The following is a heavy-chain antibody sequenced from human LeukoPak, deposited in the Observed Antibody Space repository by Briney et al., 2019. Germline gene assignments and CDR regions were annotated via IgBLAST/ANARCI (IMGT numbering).Heavy chain of an antibody. D-gene: IGHD6-13*01. CDR2: INPSGGST. Sequence: ASVKVSCKASRYTFTSYYMHWVRQAPGQGLEWMGIINPSGGSTSYAQKFQGRVTKTRDTSTSTVYMELSSLRSEDTAVYYCASEYSSNDNLNWGQGTLVTVSS. CDR1: RYTFTSYY. J-gene: IGHJ4*02. CDR3: ASEYSSNDNLN. V-gene: IGHV1-46*01.